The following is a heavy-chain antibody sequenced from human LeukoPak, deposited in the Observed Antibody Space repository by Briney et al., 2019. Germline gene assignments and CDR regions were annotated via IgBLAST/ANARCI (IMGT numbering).Heavy chain of an antibody. V-gene: IGHV3-30*02. J-gene: IGHJ5*02. CDR3: AKSGGFDP. Sequence: GGSLRLSXAASGFTFSSYDMHWVRQPPGKGLEWVTFIQYDGSNKYYADSVKGRFTISRANSKNTLYLQMNSLRAEDTAVYYCAKSGGFDPWGQGTLVTVSS. D-gene: IGHD3-16*01. CDR1: GFTFSSYD. CDR2: IQYDGSNK.